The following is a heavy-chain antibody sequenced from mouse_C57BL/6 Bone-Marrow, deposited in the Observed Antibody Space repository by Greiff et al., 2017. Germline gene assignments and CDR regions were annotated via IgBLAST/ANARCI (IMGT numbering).Heavy chain of an antibody. D-gene: IGHD1-1*01. CDR2: IYPRGGNT. Sequence: VQVQEPGAELARPGASVKLSCKASGYTFTSYGISWVKQRTGQGLEWIGEIYPRGGNTYYNQKFKGKATLTADKSSSTASMELRSLTSEDSAVYFCAREGRSYGYWGQGTTLTVSS. CDR3: AREGRSYGY. CDR1: GYTFTSYG. J-gene: IGHJ2*01. V-gene: IGHV1-81*01.